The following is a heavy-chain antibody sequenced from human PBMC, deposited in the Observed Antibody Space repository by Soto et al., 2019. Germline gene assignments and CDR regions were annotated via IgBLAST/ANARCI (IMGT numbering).Heavy chain of an antibody. V-gene: IGHV4-34*01. Sequence: SDTLSLTCAVYGGSFSGYYWSWIRQPPGKGLEWIGEINHSGSTNYNPSLKSRVTISVDTSKNQFSLKLSSVTAADTAVYYCARQRRYTRKKHLDYWGQGTLVTVSS. J-gene: IGHJ4*02. CDR1: GGSFSGYY. CDR3: ARQRRYTRKKHLDY. D-gene: IGHD1-20*01. CDR2: INHSGST.